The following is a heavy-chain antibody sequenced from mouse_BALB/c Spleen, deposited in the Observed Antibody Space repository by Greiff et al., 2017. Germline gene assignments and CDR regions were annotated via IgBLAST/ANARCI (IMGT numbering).Heavy chain of an antibody. CDR1: GYTFTSYW. Sequence: DLVKPGASLKLSCKASGYTFTSYWINWIKQRPGQGLEWIGRIAPGSGSTYYNEMFKGKATLTVDTSSSTAYIQLSSLSSEDSAVYFCARGYYGLYAMDYWGQGTSVTVSS. CDR2: IAPGSGST. J-gene: IGHJ4*01. V-gene: IGHV1S41*01. CDR3: ARGYYGLYAMDY. D-gene: IGHD1-1*02.